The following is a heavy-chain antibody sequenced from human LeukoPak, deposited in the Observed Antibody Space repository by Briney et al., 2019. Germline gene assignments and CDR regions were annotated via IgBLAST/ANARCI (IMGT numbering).Heavy chain of an antibody. CDR3: ARVGSSWPHYYFDY. Sequence: PSETLSLTCTVSGGSISGSSYWAWIRQPPGKGLEWIGNIYYSGSTYYNPSLKSRVTISVDTSKNHFSLKLTSVTAADSAVYNCARVGSSWPHYYFDYWGQGTPVTVSS. CDR2: IYYSGST. J-gene: IGHJ4*02. V-gene: IGHV4-39*07. D-gene: IGHD6-13*01. CDR1: GGSISGSSY.